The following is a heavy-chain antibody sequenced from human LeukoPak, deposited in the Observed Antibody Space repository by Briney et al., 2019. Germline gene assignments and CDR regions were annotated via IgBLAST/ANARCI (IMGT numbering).Heavy chain of an antibody. CDR2: SSYTGST. D-gene: IGHD3-10*02. CDR3: ARFIPSSGIDP. CDR1: GGSISSNY. Sequence: SETLSLTCTVSGGSISSNYWSWIRQPPGKGLEWITYSSYTGSTNYNPSLKSRVIISVDTSKNQFSLRLRSVTAADTAVYYCARFIPSSGIDPWGQGTLVTVSS. V-gene: IGHV4-59*01. J-gene: IGHJ5*02.